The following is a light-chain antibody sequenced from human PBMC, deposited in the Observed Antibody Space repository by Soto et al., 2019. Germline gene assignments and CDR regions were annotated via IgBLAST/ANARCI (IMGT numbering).Light chain of an antibody. Sequence: DIQMTQSPSSLSASVGDRVTITFRASQIINTYLNWYQQKPGKAPKLLIYAASNLQSGVPSRFSGSGSGTDFTLTISSLQAEDIATYYCQQSYGTTMYTFGQGTRLEIK. CDR2: AAS. V-gene: IGKV1-39*01. J-gene: IGKJ5*01. CDR3: QQSYGTTMYT. CDR1: QIINTY.